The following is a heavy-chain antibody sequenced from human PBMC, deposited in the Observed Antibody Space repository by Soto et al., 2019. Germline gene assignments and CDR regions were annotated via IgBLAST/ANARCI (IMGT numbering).Heavy chain of an antibody. Sequence: PGESLKISCKGSGYSFTSYWIGWVRQMPGKGLEWMGIIYPGDSDTRYSPSFQGQVTISADKSISTAYLQWSSLKASDTAMYYCARQSIFGVAIDDAFDIWGQGTMVTVSS. J-gene: IGHJ3*02. CDR2: IYPGDSDT. CDR1: GYSFTSYW. D-gene: IGHD3-3*01. V-gene: IGHV5-51*01. CDR3: ARQSIFGVAIDDAFDI.